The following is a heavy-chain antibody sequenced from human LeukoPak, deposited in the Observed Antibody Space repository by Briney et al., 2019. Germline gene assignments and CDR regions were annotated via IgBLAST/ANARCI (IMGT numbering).Heavy chain of an antibody. CDR1: GGSISSGSYY. D-gene: IGHD3-22*01. J-gene: IGHJ5*02. V-gene: IGHV4-61*02. CDR3: ARDLDYYDSSGYPRSYWFDP. CDR2: IYTSGST. Sequence: SQTLSLTCTVSGGSISSGSYYWSWIRQPAGKGLEWNGRIYTSGSTNYNPSLKSRVTISVDTSKNQFSLKLSSVTAADTAVYYCARDLDYYDSSGYPRSYWFDPWSQGTLVTASS.